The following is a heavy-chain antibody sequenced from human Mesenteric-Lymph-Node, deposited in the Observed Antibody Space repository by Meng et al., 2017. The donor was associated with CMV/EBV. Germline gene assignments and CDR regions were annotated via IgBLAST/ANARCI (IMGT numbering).Heavy chain of an antibody. Sequence: GESLKISCAASGFTFSSYWMSWVRQAPGKGPEWVADIKQDGSEKYYVDSVKGRFTISRDNANNSLYLQMNSLRAEDTAVYYCARNPVTNRRGSHFDYWGQGTLVTVSS. J-gene: IGHJ4*02. CDR3: ARNPVTNRRGSHFDY. D-gene: IGHD4-17*01. CDR1: GFTFSSYW. V-gene: IGHV3-7*01. CDR2: IKQDGSEK.